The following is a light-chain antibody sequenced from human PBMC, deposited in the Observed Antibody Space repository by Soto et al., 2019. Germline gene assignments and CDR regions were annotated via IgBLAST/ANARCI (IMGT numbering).Light chain of an antibody. V-gene: IGKV3-11*01. CDR3: QQRSNWPPGT. J-gene: IGKJ4*01. Sequence: EIVMTQSPATLSVSPGERATLSCRASQSVSSYLAWYQQKPGQAPRLLIYDASNRATGIPARFSGSGSGTDFTLTISSLEPEDFAVYYGQQRSNWPPGTFGGGTKVDIK. CDR2: DAS. CDR1: QSVSSY.